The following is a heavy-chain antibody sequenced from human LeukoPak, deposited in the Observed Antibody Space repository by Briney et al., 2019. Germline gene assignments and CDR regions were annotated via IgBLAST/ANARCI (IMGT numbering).Heavy chain of an antibody. J-gene: IGHJ6*02. CDR2: IYSSGSP. CDR1: GLTVSNNY. V-gene: IGHV3-66*01. Sequence: GGSLRLSCAASGLTVSNNYMSWVRQGPGKGLERVSIIYSSGSPFYAEAVKGRFTISRDNSKNTVYLQMNSLRAEDTAVYYCARWLENYYYYYGMDVWGQGTTVTVSS. CDR3: ARWLENYYYYYGMDV. D-gene: IGHD6-19*01.